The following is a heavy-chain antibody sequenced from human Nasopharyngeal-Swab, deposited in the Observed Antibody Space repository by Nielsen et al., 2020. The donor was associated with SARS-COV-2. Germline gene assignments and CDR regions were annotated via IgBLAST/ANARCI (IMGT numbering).Heavy chain of an antibody. V-gene: IGHV4-38-2*01. CDR1: GYSISSGYY. CDR2: IYHSGST. D-gene: IGHD2-2*01. Sequence: SETLSLTCAVSGYSISSGYYWGWIRQPPGKGLEWIGSIYHSGSTYYNPSLKSRVTISVDTSKNQFSLKPSSVTAADTAVYYCARHAAGEYQLTYYLDYWGQGTLVTVSS. CDR3: ARHAAGEYQLTYYLDY. J-gene: IGHJ4*02.